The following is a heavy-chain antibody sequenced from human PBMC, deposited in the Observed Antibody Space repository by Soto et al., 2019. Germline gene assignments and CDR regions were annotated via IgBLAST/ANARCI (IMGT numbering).Heavy chain of an antibody. Sequence: PSETLSLTCAVSGGSVSSGSYYWSWIRQPPGKGLEWIGYIYYSGSTNYNPSLKSRVTISVDTSKNQFSLKLSSVTAADTAVYYCARDLQKRALVFDYWGQGTLVTVSS. CDR1: GGSVSSGSYY. CDR3: ARDLQKRALVFDY. D-gene: IGHD5-18*01. V-gene: IGHV4-61*01. J-gene: IGHJ4*02. CDR2: IYYSGST.